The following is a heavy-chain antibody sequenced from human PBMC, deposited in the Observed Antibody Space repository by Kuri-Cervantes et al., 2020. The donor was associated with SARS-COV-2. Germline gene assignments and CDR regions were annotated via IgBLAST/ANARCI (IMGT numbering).Heavy chain of an antibody. CDR1: GGSISSYY. Sequence: SETLSLTCTVSGGSISSYYWSWIRQPAGKGLEWIGRIYTSGSTNYNPSLKSRVTISIDASKNQFSLKLTSVTATDTAVYYCATSRHKPRNWFDPWGQGALVTVSS. CDR3: ATSRHKPRNWFDP. J-gene: IGHJ5*02. V-gene: IGHV4-4*07. CDR2: IYTSGST.